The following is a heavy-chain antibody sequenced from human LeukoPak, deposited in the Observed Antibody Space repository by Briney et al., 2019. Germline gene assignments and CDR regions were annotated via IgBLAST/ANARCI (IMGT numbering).Heavy chain of an antibody. V-gene: IGHV4-30-4*01. J-gene: IGHJ4*02. D-gene: IGHD3-22*01. CDR3: AGGYYDSSGYHGAIDY. Sequence: PSETLSLTCTVSGGSISSGDYYWSWIRQPPGKGLEWIGYIYYSGSTYYNPPLKSRVTISVDTSKNQFSLKLSSVTAADTAVYYCAGGYYDSSGYHGAIDYWGQGTLVTVSS. CDR2: IYYSGST. CDR1: GGSISSGDYY.